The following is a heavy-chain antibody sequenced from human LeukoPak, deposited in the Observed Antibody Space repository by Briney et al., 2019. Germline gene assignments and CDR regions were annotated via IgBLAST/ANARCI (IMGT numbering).Heavy chain of an antibody. J-gene: IGHJ3*02. CDR1: GYIFTGYA. CDR2: INTNTGNP. CDR3: VRRGGGFDDAYDI. D-gene: IGHD5-12*01. V-gene: IGHV7-4-1*02. Sequence: ASVKVSCKASGYIFTGYAMNWVRQAPGQGLEWMGWINTNTGNPTYAQGFTGRFVFSLDTSVSTAYLQISSLKAEDTAVYYCVRRGGGFDDAYDIWGQGTMVTVSS.